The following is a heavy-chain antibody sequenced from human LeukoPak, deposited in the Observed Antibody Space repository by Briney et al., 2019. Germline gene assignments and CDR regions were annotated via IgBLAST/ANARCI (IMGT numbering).Heavy chain of an antibody. Sequence: SVKVSCKASGGTLSSYAISWVRQAPGQGLEWMGGIIPIFGTANYAQKFQGRVTITADESTSTAYMELSSLRSEDTAVYYCARVVGGYDFWSGYCDYWGQGTLVTVSS. J-gene: IGHJ4*02. D-gene: IGHD3-3*01. CDR3: ARVVGGYDFWSGYCDY. CDR2: IIPIFGTA. CDR1: GGTLSSYA. V-gene: IGHV1-69*01.